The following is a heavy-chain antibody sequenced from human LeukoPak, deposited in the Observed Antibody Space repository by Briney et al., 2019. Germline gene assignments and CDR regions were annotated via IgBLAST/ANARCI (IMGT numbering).Heavy chain of an antibody. V-gene: IGHV3-7*01. D-gene: IGHD6-19*01. CDR1: AFTFSSYW. J-gene: IGHJ1*01. CDR3: AGDEVAGSLCYFQH. CDR2: IKQDGSEK. Sequence: GGSLRLSCAASAFTFSSYWMSWVRQAPGKGLEWVANIKQDGSEKYYVDSVKGRFTISRDNAKNSLYLQMNSLRAEDTAVYYCAGDEVAGSLCYFQHWGQGTLVTVSS.